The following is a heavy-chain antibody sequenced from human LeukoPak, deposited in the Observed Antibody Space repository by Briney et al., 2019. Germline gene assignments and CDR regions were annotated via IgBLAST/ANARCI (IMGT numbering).Heavy chain of an antibody. V-gene: IGHV3-23*01. CDR2: ITGSGNT. Sequence: PGGSLRLSCTASGFTFSNCVMAWVRQAPGKGLEWVSTITGSGNTFYADSVTGRFTFSRDNSKNTIYVQMNSLRDEDTAVYYCAKAPFDSWGQGTLVTVSS. CDR1: GFTFSNCV. J-gene: IGHJ4*02. CDR3: AKAPFDS.